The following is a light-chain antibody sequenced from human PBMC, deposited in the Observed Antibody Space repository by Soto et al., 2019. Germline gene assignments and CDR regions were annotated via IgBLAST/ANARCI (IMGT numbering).Light chain of an antibody. J-gene: IGKJ2*01. V-gene: IGKV3-15*01. CDR1: QSININ. CDR2: GAS. CDR3: QQYNNWPPHT. Sequence: EIVMTQSPATLSVSPGESATLSCRVSQSININLAWYQQKPGRAPRLLIHGASTRATGIPARFSGSGSGTEFTLNISSLQSEDFAVYYCQQYNNWPPHTFGQGTKLEIK.